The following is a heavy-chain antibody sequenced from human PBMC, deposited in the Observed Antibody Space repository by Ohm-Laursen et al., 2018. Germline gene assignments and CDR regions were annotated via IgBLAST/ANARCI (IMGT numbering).Heavy chain of an antibody. CDR3: AQTWAEVGPRGEYFQH. J-gene: IGHJ1*01. V-gene: IGHV3-30*18. CDR2: ISKDGSNK. D-gene: IGHD3/OR15-3a*01. Sequence: SLRLSCAASGFTFSSYGMHWVRQATGKGLEWVAVISKDGSNKYSAESVKGRFTISRDNSKNTHYLQMNSLSAEDTAVYYCAQTWAEVGPRGEYFQHWGQGTLVTVSS. CDR1: GFTFSSYG.